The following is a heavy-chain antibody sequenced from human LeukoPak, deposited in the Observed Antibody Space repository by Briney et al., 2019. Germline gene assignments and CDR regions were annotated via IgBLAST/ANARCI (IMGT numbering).Heavy chain of an antibody. CDR1: GFTFSSYA. V-gene: IGHV3-7*01. CDR2: VNEDGGAK. D-gene: IGHD1-1*01. Sequence: GGSLRLSCAASGFTFSSYAMSWVRQAPGKGLESVAIVNEDGGAKYYLDSVKGRFTISRDNARNSLYLEMNSLRAEDTAVYYCARDYWRSIDHWGQGTLVTVSS. CDR3: ARDYWRSIDH. J-gene: IGHJ4*02.